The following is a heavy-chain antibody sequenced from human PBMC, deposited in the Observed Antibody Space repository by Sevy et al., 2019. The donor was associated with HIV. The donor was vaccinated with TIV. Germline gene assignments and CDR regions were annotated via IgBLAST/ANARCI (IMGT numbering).Heavy chain of an antibody. CDR1: GYSISSGYL. CDR3: ANFSRLLIIHGDAFDV. CDR2: VDHTGNT. V-gene: IGHV4-38-2*02. Sequence: SETLSLTCTVSGYSISSGYLWGWIRQPPGKGLEWIGSVDHTGNTYYNPSLKSRVTTSVDTSKNQFSLRLSSVTAADTAVYYCANFSRLLIIHGDAFDVRGQGTMVTVSS. J-gene: IGHJ3*01. D-gene: IGHD3-9*01.